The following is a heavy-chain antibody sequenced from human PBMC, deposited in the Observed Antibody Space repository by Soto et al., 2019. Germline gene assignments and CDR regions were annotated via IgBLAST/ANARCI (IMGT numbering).Heavy chain of an antibody. V-gene: IGHV5-51*01. CDR3: ARQAISSGWYPYYFDY. CDR2: IYPGDSDT. D-gene: IGHD6-19*01. CDR1: GYSFTSYW. Sequence: GESLKICCKVSGYSFTSYWIGGVRQMPWKGLEWMGIIYPGDSDTRYSPSFQGQVTISADKSISTAYLQWSSLKASDTAMYYCARQAISSGWYPYYFDYWGQGTLVTVSS. J-gene: IGHJ4*02.